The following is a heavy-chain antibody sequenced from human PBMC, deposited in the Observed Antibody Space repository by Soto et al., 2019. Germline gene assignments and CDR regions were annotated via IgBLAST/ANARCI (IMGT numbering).Heavy chain of an antibody. CDR2: VSYDGSSK. CDR1: GFTFSSYG. CDR3: AKEHYYDSSGDLYYYGMDV. V-gene: IGHV3-30*18. J-gene: IGHJ6*02. D-gene: IGHD3-22*01. Sequence: PGGSLRLSCAASGFTFSSYGIHWVRQAPGKGLQWVAVVSYDGSSKYYADSVKGRFTISRDNSKNTLYLQMNSLRAEDTAVYYCAKEHYYDSSGDLYYYGMDVWGQGTTVTVSS.